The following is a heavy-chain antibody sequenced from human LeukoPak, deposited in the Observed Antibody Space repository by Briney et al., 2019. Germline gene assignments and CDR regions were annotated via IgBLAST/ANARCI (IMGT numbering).Heavy chain of an antibody. CDR2: IWYDGSNK. CDR3: PTDPPPIAAAATNYFDY. V-gene: IGHV3-33*01. CDR1: GFTFSSYG. Sequence: GGSLRLSCAASGFTFSSYGMHWVRQAPGKGLDWVAVIWYDGSNKYYADSVKGRFTISRDNSKNTLYLQMNSLRAEDTAVYYCPTDPPPIAAAATNYFDYWGQGTLVTVSS. D-gene: IGHD6-13*01. J-gene: IGHJ4*02.